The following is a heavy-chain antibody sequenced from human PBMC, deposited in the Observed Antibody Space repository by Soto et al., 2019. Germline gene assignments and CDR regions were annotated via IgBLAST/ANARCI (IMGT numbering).Heavy chain of an antibody. V-gene: IGHV1-18*01. J-gene: IGHJ4*02. CDR1: GYTFTTYG. CDR2: INVYTGNT. Sequence: QVQLVQSGAEIKKPGASVEVSCKASGYTFTTYGITWVRQAPGQGLEWMGWINVYTGNTDYAQQVQGRVTMTTDTSTSTVYMELRSMRSDDTAVYYCARFYGSGNFPYDYWGQGTLVTVSS. CDR3: ARFYGSGNFPYDY. D-gene: IGHD3-10*01.